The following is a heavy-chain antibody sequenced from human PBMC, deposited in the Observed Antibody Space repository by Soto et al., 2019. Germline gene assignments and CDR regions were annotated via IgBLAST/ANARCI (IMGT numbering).Heavy chain of an antibody. V-gene: IGHV4-59*02. CDR2: MYFGGSF. CDR3: AKSYYDSTGFAVDP. CDR1: GASVSTGY. J-gene: IGHJ5*02. D-gene: IGHD3-22*01. Sequence: SETLSLTCTVSGASVSTGYWSWIRQPPVKGLEWIGFMYFGGSFNYNPSLTGRVTISVETSKNQFSMKLTSVTAADTAVYYCAKSYYDSTGFAVDPWGQGTLVTVSS.